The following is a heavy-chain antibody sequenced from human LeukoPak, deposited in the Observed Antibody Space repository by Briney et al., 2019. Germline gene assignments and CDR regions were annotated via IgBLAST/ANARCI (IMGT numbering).Heavy chain of an antibody. J-gene: IGHJ4*02. CDR3: ARGPRGILTGYYFDY. Sequence: PGGSLRLSCAASGFTVSSNYMSWVRQAPGKGLEWVSVIHSGGSTYYADSVKGRFTISRDNSKNTLYLQMNSLRAEDTAVYYCARGPRGILTGYYFDYWGQGTLVTVSS. D-gene: IGHD3-9*01. CDR2: IHSGGST. CDR1: GFTVSSNY. V-gene: IGHV3-66*01.